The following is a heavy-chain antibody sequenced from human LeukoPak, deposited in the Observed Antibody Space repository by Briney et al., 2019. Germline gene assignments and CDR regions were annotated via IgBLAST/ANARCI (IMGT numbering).Heavy chain of an antibody. J-gene: IGHJ4*02. D-gene: IGHD3-22*01. CDR2: ISYSRGT. CDR1: GVSIRSDY. V-gene: IGHV4-59*01. CDR3: ARATDSSGPYGDY. Sequence: KPSETLSLTCSVSGVSIRSDYWSWIRQPPGKGLEWIAYISYSRGTKYNPSLNSRLTISLDTSKNQFSLRLSSVTAADTAMYYCARATDSSGPYGDYLGQGTLVTVSS.